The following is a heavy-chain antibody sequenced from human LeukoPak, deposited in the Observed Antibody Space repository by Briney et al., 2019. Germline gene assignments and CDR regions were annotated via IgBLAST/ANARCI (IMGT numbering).Heavy chain of an antibody. V-gene: IGHV4-59*01. CDR3: ASYSYYYDSSGYFDY. J-gene: IGHJ4*02. CDR2: IHYSGST. D-gene: IGHD3-22*01. Sequence: SETLSLTCTVSGGSISSYYWSWIRQPPGKGLEWIGYIHYSGSTNYNPSLKSRVTISVDTSKNQFSLKLSSVTAADTAVYYCASYSYYYDSSGYFDYWGQGTLVTVSS. CDR1: GGSISSYY.